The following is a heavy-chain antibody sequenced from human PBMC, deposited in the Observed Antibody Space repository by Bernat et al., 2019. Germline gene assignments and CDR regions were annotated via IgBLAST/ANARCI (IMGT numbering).Heavy chain of an antibody. CDR2: ISSSSSSSS. J-gene: IGHJ4*02. Sequence: QVQLVESGGGLVKPGGSLRLSCTASGFTFSDYYMSWIRKAPGKGLEWVSYISSSSSSSSTYADSVKGRFTISRDDAKNSLYLQMNSLRAEDTAVYYCARDVTVWGQGTLVNVSS. V-gene: IGHV3-11*01. D-gene: IGHD4-17*01. CDR3: ARDVTV. CDR1: GFTFSDYY.